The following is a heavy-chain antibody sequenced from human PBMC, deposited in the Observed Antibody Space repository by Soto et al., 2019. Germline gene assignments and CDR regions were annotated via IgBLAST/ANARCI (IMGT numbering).Heavy chain of an antibody. CDR1: GGSISSSSYY. CDR3: ARGSSSWNYFDY. V-gene: IGHV4-39*01. D-gene: IGHD6-13*01. CDR2: IYYSGST. J-gene: IGHJ4*02. Sequence: SETLSLTCTVSGGSISSSSYYWGWIRQPPGKGLEWIGSIYYSGSTYYNPSLKSRVTISVDTSKNQFSLKLSSVTAADTAVYYCARGSSSWNYFDYWGQGTLVTVS.